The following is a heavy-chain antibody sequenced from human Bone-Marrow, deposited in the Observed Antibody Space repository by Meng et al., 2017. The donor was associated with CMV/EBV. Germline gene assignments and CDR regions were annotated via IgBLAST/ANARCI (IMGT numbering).Heavy chain of an antibody. V-gene: IGHV3-72*01. CDR3: ARAVLESGWRMIDY. J-gene: IGHJ4*02. D-gene: IGHD6-19*01. Sequence: GFTFSDNYMDWVRQAPGKGLEWVGRTRNKANSYTTEYAASVKGRFTISRDDSKNSLYLQMNSLKTEDTAVYYCARAVLESGWRMIDYWGQGTLVTVSS. CDR2: TRNKANSYTT. CDR1: GFTFSDNY.